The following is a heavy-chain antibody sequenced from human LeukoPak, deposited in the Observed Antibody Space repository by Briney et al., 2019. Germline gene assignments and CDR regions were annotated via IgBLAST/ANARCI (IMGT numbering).Heavy chain of an antibody. CDR2: IKSKTDGGTT. CDR1: GFTFSNAW. CDR3: ARGMAQLSFDY. V-gene: IGHV3-15*01. Sequence: GGSLRLSCAASGFTFSNAWMSWVRQAPGKGLEWVGRIKSKTDGGTTDYAAPVKGRFTISRDDSKNTLYLQMNSLKTEDTAVYYCARGMAQLSFDYWGQGTLVTVSS. J-gene: IGHJ4*02. D-gene: IGHD2-2*01.